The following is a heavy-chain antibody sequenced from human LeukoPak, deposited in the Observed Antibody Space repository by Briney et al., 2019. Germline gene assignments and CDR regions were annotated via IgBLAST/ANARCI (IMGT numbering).Heavy chain of an antibody. CDR2: IGKNGVSR. J-gene: IGHJ3*01. CDR1: GFSFSSYA. V-gene: IGHV3-64*01. Sequence: GGSLRLSCAASGFSFSSYAMYWVRQAPGKGLEYVSAIGKNGVSRYYANSVRGRFTISRDNSKNTLYLQMDSLRADDMAVYYCARDWHFDLWGQGTVVTVSS. CDR3: ARDWHFDL.